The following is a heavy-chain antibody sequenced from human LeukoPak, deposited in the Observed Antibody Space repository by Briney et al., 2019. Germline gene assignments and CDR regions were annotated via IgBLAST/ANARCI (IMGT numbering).Heavy chain of an antibody. CDR2: IYHSGST. CDR1: GGSISSYH. D-gene: IGHD3-3*01. V-gene: IGHV4-59*12. J-gene: IGHJ4*02. CDR3: ARTITDFWSGYNYFDY. Sequence: SETLSLTCTVSGGSISSYHWSWIRQPPGKGLEWIGYIYHSGSTYYNPSLKSRVTISVDRSKNQFSLKLSSVTAADTAVYYCARTITDFWSGYNYFDYWGQGTLVTVSS.